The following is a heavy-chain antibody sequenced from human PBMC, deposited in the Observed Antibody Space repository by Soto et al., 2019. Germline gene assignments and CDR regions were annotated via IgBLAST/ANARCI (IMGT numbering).Heavy chain of an antibody. Sequence: EVQLVESGGVVVQPGGSLRLSCAASGFTFDDYTMHWVRQAPGKGLEWVSLISWDGGSTYYADSVKGRFTISRDNSKNSLYLQMNSLRTDDTALYYCAKEPDYGDYADAFDIWGQGTMVTVSS. J-gene: IGHJ3*02. CDR3: AKEPDYGDYADAFDI. CDR2: ISWDGGST. CDR1: GFTFDDYT. D-gene: IGHD4-17*01. V-gene: IGHV3-43*01.